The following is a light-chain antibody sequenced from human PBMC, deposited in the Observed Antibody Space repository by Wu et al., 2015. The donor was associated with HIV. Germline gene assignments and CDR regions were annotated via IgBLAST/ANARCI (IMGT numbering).Light chain of an antibody. V-gene: IGKV3-20*01. CDR2: SAS. Sequence: EIVMTQSPATLSVSPGERATLSCRASQSVSNNYFAWFQQKPGQAPRLLIYSASSRATGVPDRFSGSGSGTDFTLTITRLEPEDFAVYYCQQYDSSITFGQGTRLDIK. CDR1: QSVSNNY. CDR3: QQYDSSIT. J-gene: IGKJ5*01.